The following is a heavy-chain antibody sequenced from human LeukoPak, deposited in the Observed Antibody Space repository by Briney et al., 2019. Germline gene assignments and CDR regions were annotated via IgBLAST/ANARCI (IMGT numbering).Heavy chain of an antibody. CDR1: GYTFTNYG. CDR3: ARDRVTMVRGVTETRGWFDP. D-gene: IGHD3-10*01. V-gene: IGHV1-18*01. Sequence: ASVKVSCKASGYTFTNYGISWVRQAPGQGLEWMAWISTYDHDTNYAQKLQGRVTMTTDTSTSTAYMELRSLRSDDTAVYYCARDRVTMVRGVTETRGWFDPWGQGTLVTVSS. J-gene: IGHJ5*02. CDR2: ISTYDHDT.